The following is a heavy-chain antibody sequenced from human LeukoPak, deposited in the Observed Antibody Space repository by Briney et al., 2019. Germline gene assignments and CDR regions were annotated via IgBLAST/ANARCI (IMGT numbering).Heavy chain of an antibody. D-gene: IGHD6-13*01. CDR1: GFTFSRY. J-gene: IGHJ4*02. V-gene: IGHV4-59*01. Sequence: GSLRLSCAASGFTFSRYWSWIRQPPGKGLEWIGYIYYSGSTNYNPSLKSRVTISVDTSKNQFSLKLRSVTAADTAVYYCARAAAGDYFDYWGQGTLVTVSS. CDR2: IYYSGST. CDR3: ARAAAGDYFDY.